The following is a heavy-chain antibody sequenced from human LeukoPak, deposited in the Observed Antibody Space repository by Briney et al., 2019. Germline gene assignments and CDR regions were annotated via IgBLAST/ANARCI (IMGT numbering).Heavy chain of an antibody. J-gene: IGHJ4*02. CDR1: GGSISSGGYY. CDR2: IYYSGST. V-gene: IGHV4-31*03. CDR3: ARDWAGDSSGYWGPLGY. Sequence: SETLSLTCTVSGGSISSGGYYWSWIRQHPGKGLEWIGYIYYSGSTYYNPSLKSRVTISVDTSKNQFSLKLSSVTAADTAVYYCARDWAGDSSGYWGPLGYWGQGTLVTVSS. D-gene: IGHD3-22*01.